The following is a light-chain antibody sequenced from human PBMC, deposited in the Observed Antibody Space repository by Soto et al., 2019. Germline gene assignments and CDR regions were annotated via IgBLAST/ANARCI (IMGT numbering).Light chain of an antibody. CDR2: SIN. Sequence: QLVLTQPPSASGTPGQRVTISCSGSSSNIGSNTVNWYRQLPGTAPKLLIYSINQRPSGVPDRFSGSKSGTSASLAISGLQSEDEADYYCAAWDDSLNGWVFGGGTKLTVL. V-gene: IGLV1-44*01. CDR1: SSNIGSNT. CDR3: AAWDDSLNGWV. J-gene: IGLJ3*02.